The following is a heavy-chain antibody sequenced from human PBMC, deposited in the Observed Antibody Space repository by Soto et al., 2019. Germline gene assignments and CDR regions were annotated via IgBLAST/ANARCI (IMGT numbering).Heavy chain of an antibody. J-gene: IGHJ4*02. CDR2: ISYDGSNK. CDR1: GFTFSSYG. Sequence: QVQLVESGGGVVQPGRSLRLSCAASGFTFSSYGMHWVRQAPGKGLEWVAVISYDGSNKYYADSVKGRFTISRDNSKNPLYLQMNSLRAEDPAVYYCAKGGVRGATFGYWGQGTLVTVSS. CDR3: AKGGVRGATFGY. V-gene: IGHV3-30*18. D-gene: IGHD3-10*02.